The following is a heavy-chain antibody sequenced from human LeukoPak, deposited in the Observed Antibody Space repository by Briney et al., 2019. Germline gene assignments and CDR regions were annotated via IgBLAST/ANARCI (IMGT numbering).Heavy chain of an antibody. D-gene: IGHD2-2*01. V-gene: IGHV3-30*19. CDR2: ISYDGSNK. CDR1: GFTFSSYG. J-gene: IGHJ4*02. CDR3: SSTSFDY. Sequence: GGSLRLSCAASGFTFSSYGMHWVRQAPGKGLEWVAVISYDGSNKYYADSVKGRFTISRDNSKNTLYLQMNSLRAEDTAVYYCSSTSFDYWGQGTLVTVSS.